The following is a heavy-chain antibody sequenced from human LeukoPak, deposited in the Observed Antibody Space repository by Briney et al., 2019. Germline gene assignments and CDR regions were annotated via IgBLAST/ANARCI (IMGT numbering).Heavy chain of an antibody. CDR1: GGSISSSTYN. V-gene: IGHV4-39*07. D-gene: IGHD6-19*01. J-gene: IGHJ5*02. Sequence: PSETLSLTCTVSGGSISSSTYNWGWIRQPPGKGLEWIGTIYYSGSTYYNPSLKSRVTISVDTSKNQFSLKLSSVTAADTAVYYCARVGYSSGWYWFDPWGQGTLVTVSS. CDR3: ARVGYSSGWYWFDP. CDR2: IYYSGST.